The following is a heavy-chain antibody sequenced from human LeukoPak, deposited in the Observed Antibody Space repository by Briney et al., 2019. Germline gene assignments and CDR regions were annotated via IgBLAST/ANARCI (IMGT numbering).Heavy chain of an antibody. V-gene: IGHV3-7*01. CDR1: GFTFSSPW. CDR2: IKPDGSEK. Sequence: PGGSLRLSCAASGFTFSSPWMSWVRQAPGKGLEWVATIKPDGSEKFYLDSVKGRFTISRDNAKNSLYLQMNSLRAEDTAVYYCVRDGLWAFDIWGQGTVVTVSS. D-gene: IGHD3-16*01. J-gene: IGHJ3*02. CDR3: VRDGLWAFDI.